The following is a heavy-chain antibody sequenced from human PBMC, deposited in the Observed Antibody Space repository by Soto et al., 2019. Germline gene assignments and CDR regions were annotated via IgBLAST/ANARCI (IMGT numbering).Heavy chain of an antibody. V-gene: IGHV4-34*01. D-gene: IGHD2-2*01. Sequence: QVQLQQWGAGLLKPSETLSLTCAVYGGSFSGYYWSWIRQPPGKGLEWIGEINHSGSTNYNPSLKSRFTISVDTSKNQFSLKLSSVTAADTAVYYCASRYCSSTSCSDYYYYGMDVWGQGTTVTVSS. CDR1: GGSFSGYY. CDR3: ASRYCSSTSCSDYYYYGMDV. CDR2: INHSGST. J-gene: IGHJ6*02.